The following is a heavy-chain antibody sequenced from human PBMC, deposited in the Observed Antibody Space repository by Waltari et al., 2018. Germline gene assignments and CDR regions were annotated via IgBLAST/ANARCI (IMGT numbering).Heavy chain of an antibody. CDR3: ANSPVESGATGSVKPWGFDY. J-gene: IGHJ4*02. V-gene: IGHV3-7*01. CDR2: IREDGSDK. Sequence: EVQLVESGGGLVQPGGSLSLSCKASGLRFSPSWMRLVRQAPGKGLEWVASIREDGSDKYYVDSVKGRFTISRDNAKTSLYLQMNSLRAEDTAVYFCANSPVESGATGSVKPWGFDYWGQGNLVTVSS. CDR1: GLRFSPSW. D-gene: IGHD2-2*01.